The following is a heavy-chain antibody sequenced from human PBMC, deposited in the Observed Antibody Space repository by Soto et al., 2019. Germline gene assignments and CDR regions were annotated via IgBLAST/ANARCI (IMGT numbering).Heavy chain of an antibody. D-gene: IGHD2-8*02. CDR2: ISAYNGNT. CDR1: GYTFTSYG. J-gene: IGHJ6*03. V-gene: IGHV1-18*01. CDR3: ARGPLGSVVGDYYYYYMDV. Sequence: ASVKVSCKASGYTFTSYGISWVRQAPGQGLEWMGWISAYNGNTNYAQKLQGRVTMTTDTSTSTAYMELRSLRSDDTAVYYCARGPLGSVVGDYYYYYMDVWGKGTTVTVSS.